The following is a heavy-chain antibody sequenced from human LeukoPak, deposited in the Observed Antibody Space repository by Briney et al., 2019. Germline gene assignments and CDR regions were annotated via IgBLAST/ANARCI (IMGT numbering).Heavy chain of an antibody. V-gene: IGHV3-33*01. CDR2: IWFDGSNK. D-gene: IGHD1-1*01. CDR3: AREAAALDDAFDI. Sequence: GGSLRLSCAASGFTFSTYGMHWVRQAPGKGLEWVAVIWFDGSNKYYVDSVKGRFTISRDNSKSTLYLQMNSLRAEDTAVYYCAREAAALDDAFDIWGQGTMVTVSS. J-gene: IGHJ3*02. CDR1: GFTFSTYG.